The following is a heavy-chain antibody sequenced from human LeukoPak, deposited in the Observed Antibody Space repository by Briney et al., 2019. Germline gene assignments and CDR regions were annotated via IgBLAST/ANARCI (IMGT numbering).Heavy chain of an antibody. CDR3: ARLFGSGWPGYFYYAMDV. Sequence: GGSLRLSCAASGITVNSTYISWVRQAPGKGLEWVSVAYSDGNTYYAGSVKGRFTISRDNSKNTLFLQKNSLRAEDTAVYSCARLFGSGWPGYFYYAMDVWGQGTTVAVSS. J-gene: IGHJ6*02. CDR1: GITVNSTY. CDR2: AYSDGNT. V-gene: IGHV3-66*04. D-gene: IGHD6-19*01.